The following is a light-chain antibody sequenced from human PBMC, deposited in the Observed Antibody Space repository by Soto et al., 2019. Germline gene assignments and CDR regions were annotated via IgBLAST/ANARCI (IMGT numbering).Light chain of an antibody. CDR1: QSVSSN. Sequence: EIVMTQSAATLSVSPGERATLSCRASQSVSSNLAWFQQKPGQAPRLLIYGASTRDTGISARFSGSGSGTEFTLTISSLQSGDFAVYHCQQYNKWPPTFGQGTRLEIK. J-gene: IGKJ5*01. V-gene: IGKV3-15*01. CDR2: GAS. CDR3: QQYNKWPPT.